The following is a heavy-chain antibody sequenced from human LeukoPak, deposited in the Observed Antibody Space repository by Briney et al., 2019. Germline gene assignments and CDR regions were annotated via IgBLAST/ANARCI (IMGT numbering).Heavy chain of an antibody. J-gene: IGHJ4*02. V-gene: IGHV4-34*01. CDR2: INHSGST. CDR3: ARGRAPIFGVVNNFDY. Sequence: PSETLSLTRAVYGGSFSGYYWSWIRQPPGKGLEWIGEINHSGSTNYNPSLKSRVTISVDTSKNQFSLKLSSVTAADTAVYYCARGRAPIFGVVNNFDYWGQGTLVTVSS. CDR1: GGSFSGYY. D-gene: IGHD3-3*01.